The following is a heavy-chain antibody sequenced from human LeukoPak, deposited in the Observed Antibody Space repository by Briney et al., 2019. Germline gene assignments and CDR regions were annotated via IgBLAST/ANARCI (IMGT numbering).Heavy chain of an antibody. J-gene: IGHJ4*02. CDR1: GGSFSGYY. V-gene: IGHV4-34*01. CDR2: INHSGSP. D-gene: IGHD3-9*01. CDR3: ARRHYEILSGYPS. Sequence: TTSETLSLTCGVYGGSFSGYYYTWIRQPPEKGLEWIGEINHSGSPNYNPSLKSRVTMSIDTSKNQFSLNLSSVTAADTAVYYCARRHYEILSGYPSWGQGILVTVSS.